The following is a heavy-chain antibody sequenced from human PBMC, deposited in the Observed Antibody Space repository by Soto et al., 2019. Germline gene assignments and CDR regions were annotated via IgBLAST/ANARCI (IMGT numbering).Heavy chain of an antibody. CDR1: GFTFTRYS. CDR3: ARESEDLTSNFDY. V-gene: IGHV3-21*06. Sequence: EVQLVESGGGLVKSGGSLRLSCAASGFTFTRYSMNWVRQAPGKGLEWVSSISSTTTYIYYCDSMKGPFTISRDNPKNSLDLEMNSLRAKDTSVYYCARESEDLTSNFDYLGQGTLVTFSS. CDR2: ISSTTTYI. J-gene: IGHJ4*02. D-gene: IGHD2-15*01.